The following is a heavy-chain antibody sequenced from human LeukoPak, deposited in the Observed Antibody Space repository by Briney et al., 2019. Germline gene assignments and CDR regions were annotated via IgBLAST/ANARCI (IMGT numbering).Heavy chain of an antibody. D-gene: IGHD3-9*01. J-gene: IGHJ4*02. Sequence: GASVKVSCKAAGYTFTGYYMFWVRQAPGQGLEWMGRINPNSGGTNYAQKFQGRVTMTRDTSISTAYMELSRLRSDDTAVYYCARDGPPYYDILTGYYPNPYFDYWGQGTLVTVSS. CDR2: INPNSGGT. CDR1: GYTFTGYY. V-gene: IGHV1-2*06. CDR3: ARDGPPYYDILTGYYPNPYFDY.